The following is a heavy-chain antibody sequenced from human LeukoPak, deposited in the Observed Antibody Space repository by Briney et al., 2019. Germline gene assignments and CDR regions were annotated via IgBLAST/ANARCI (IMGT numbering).Heavy chain of an antibody. D-gene: IGHD3-10*01. CDR2: IYTSGST. J-gene: IGHJ6*03. CDR1: GGSISSGSYY. CDR3: AREVLYYYYYMDV. V-gene: IGHV4-61*02. Sequence: SQTLSLTCTVSGGSISSGSYYWSWIRQPAGKGLEWIGRIYTSGSTNYNPSLKGRVTISVDTSKNQFSLKLSSVTAANTAVYYCAREVLYYYYYMDVWGKGTTVTVSS.